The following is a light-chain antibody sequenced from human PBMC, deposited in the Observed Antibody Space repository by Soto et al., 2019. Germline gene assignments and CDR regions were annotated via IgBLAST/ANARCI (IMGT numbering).Light chain of an antibody. CDR1: SSDVGADKY. Sequence: QSALTQPASVSGSPGQSITISCTGTSSDVGADKYVSWYQQHPGKVPKLILFEVSDRPSGISDRFPGSKSGNTASLTISGLQDEDEGDYYCSSYTTSNTVIFGGGTKLTVL. J-gene: IGLJ2*01. CDR2: EVS. V-gene: IGLV2-14*01. CDR3: SSYTTSNTVI.